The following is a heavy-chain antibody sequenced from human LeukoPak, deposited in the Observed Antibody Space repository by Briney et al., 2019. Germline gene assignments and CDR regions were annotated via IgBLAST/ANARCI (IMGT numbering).Heavy chain of an antibody. CDR2: IHYSGDT. CDR3: ARAQRIVGATNI. D-gene: IGHD1-26*01. Sequence: SETLSLTCTVSGDSINSDNYYWGWIRQPPGKGLEWIGTIHYSGDTYYNPSLKSLVTIFVDTSKNQFSLRLISVTAADTAVYYCARAQRIVGATNIWGQGTMVTVSS. V-gene: IGHV4-39*01. J-gene: IGHJ3*02. CDR1: GDSINSDNYY.